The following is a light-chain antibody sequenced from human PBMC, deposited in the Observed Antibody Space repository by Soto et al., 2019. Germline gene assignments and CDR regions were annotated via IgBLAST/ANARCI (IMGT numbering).Light chain of an antibody. CDR3: QQYNNWLLT. CDR2: GAS. Sequence: EIVMTQSPDTLSVSPGERATLSCRASQSVSSNLAWYQQKPGQAPRLLIYGASTRATGIPARFSGSGSGTEFTLTHRSLQSEDFAVYYCQQYNNWLLTFGQGTRLEIK. CDR1: QSVSSN. V-gene: IGKV3-15*01. J-gene: IGKJ5*01.